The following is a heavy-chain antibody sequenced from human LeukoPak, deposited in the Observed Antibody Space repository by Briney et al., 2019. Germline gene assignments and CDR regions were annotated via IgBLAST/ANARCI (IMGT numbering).Heavy chain of an antibody. J-gene: IGHJ4*02. D-gene: IGHD3-22*01. CDR3: AKKGYYDSIDY. CDR2: ISGSGGST. CDR1: GFTFSSYA. V-gene: IGHV3-23*01. Sequence: GGSLRLSCAASGFTFSSYAMSWVRQAPGKGLEWVSDISGSGGSTYYADSVKGRFTISRDNSKNTLYLQMNSLRAEDTAVYFCAKKGYYDSIDYWGQGTLVTVSS.